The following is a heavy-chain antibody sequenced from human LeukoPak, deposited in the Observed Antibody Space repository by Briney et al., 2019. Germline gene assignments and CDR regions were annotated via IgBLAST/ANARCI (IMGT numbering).Heavy chain of an antibody. CDR3: ARKNDILTGRETKYYYYYMDV. CDR1: GGSFSGYY. CDR2: INHSGST. D-gene: IGHD3-9*01. V-gene: IGHV4-34*01. Sequence: PSETLSLTCAVYGGSFSGYYWSWIRQPPGKGLEWIGEINHSGSTNYNPSLKSRVTISVDTSKNQFSLKLSSVTAADTAVYYCARKNDILTGRETKYYYYYMDVWGKGTTVTVSS. J-gene: IGHJ6*03.